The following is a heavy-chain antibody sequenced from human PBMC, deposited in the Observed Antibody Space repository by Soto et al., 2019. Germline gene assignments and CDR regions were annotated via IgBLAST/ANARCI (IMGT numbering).Heavy chain of an antibody. D-gene: IGHD2-2*02. CDR3: ARWGDHLDIVVVPAAIYYFDY. CDR1: GFTFSSYE. J-gene: IGHJ4*02. CDR2: ISSSGSTI. V-gene: IGHV3-48*03. Sequence: GGSLRLSCAASGFTFSSYEMNWVRQAPGKGLEWVSYISSSGSTIYYADSVKGRFTIYRDNAKNSLFLQMNSLRAEDTAVYYCARWGDHLDIVVVPAAIYYFDYWGQGTLVTVS.